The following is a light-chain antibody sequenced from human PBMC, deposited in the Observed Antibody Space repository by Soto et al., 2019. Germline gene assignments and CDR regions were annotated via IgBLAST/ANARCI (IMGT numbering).Light chain of an antibody. CDR3: CSYAGSSTVV. V-gene: IGLV2-23*01. CDR1: SSDVGSYTL. CDR2: EGS. Sequence: QSVLTQPASVSGSPGQSITISCTGTSSDVGSYTLVSWYQQHPGKAPKLMIYEGSKRPSGVANRFSGSKSGNTASLTISGLQAEYEADYYCCSYAGSSTVVFGGGTKLTVL. J-gene: IGLJ2*01.